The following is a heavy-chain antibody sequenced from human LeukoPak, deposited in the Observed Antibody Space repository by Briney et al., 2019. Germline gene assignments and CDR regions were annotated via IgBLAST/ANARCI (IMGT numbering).Heavy chain of an antibody. V-gene: IGHV3-23*01. CDR2: MSNSGGST. Sequence: GGSLRLSCAASGFTFSSYAMNWVRQAPGKGLEWVSGMSNSGGSTYYADSVKGRFTISRDNSKNTLYLQMDSLRAEDTAVYYCAKETSSSFDYWGQGTLVTVSS. D-gene: IGHD6-6*01. CDR1: GFTFSSYA. CDR3: AKETSSSFDY. J-gene: IGHJ4*02.